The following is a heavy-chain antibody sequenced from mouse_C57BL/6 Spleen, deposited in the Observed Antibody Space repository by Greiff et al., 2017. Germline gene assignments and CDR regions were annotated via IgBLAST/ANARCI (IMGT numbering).Heavy chain of an antibody. Sequence: QVQLKQSGPELVKPGASVKISCKASGYAFSSSWMNWVKQRPGKGLEWIGRIYPGDGDTNYNGKFKGKATLTADKSSSTAYMQLSILTSEDSAVYFCARDYYSNYLAYWGQGTLVTVSA. J-gene: IGHJ3*01. D-gene: IGHD2-5*01. CDR3: ARDYYSNYLAY. V-gene: IGHV1-82*01. CDR2: IYPGDGDT. CDR1: GYAFSSSW.